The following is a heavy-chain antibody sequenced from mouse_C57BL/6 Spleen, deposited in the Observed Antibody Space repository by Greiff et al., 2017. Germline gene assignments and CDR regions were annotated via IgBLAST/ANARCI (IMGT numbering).Heavy chain of an antibody. V-gene: IGHV7-3*01. J-gene: IGHJ4*01. Sequence: EVKLVEPGGGLVQPGGSLSLSCAASGFTFTDYYMSWVRQPPGKALEWLGFLRNKANGYTTEYSASVKGRFTISRDNSQSILYLQMNALRAEDSATYYCARNGNYGAYAMDYWGQGTSVTVSS. D-gene: IGHD1-1*01. CDR1: GFTFTDYY. CDR3: ARNGNYGAYAMDY. CDR2: LRNKANGYTT.